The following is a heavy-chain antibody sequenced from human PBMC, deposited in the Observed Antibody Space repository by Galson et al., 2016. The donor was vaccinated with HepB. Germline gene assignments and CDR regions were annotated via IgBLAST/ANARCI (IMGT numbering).Heavy chain of an antibody. J-gene: IGHJ6*02. CDR3: ARDGLNFYYGSGIHYLGGHGMDV. V-gene: IGHV3-7*01. D-gene: IGHD3-10*01. CDR1: GFTFSNYW. CDR2: IKQDGSEK. Sequence: SLRLSCAASGFTFSNYWMTWVRQAPGKGLEWVANIKQDGSEKYYVDSVKGRFAISRDSAKNSLYLQMNSLRAEDTAVYYCARDGLNFYYGSGIHYLGGHGMDVWGQGTTVTVSS.